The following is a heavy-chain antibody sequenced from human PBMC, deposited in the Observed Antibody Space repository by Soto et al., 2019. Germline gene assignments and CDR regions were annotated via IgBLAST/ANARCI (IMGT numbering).Heavy chain of an antibody. D-gene: IGHD6-13*01. V-gene: IGHV2-5*02. CDR2: IYWDDDK. Sequence: PTLVNPTQTLTLTCTFSGFSLSTSAVGVGWIRQHPRKALEWLALIYWDDDKRYSPSLKNRLTITKDTSINLVVLTMTNMDPVDTATYFFSFSLLCLVPAAGMSYPGTDFDYWGQGALVTV. J-gene: IGHJ4*02. CDR1: GFSLSTSAVG. CDR3: SFSLLCLVPAAGMSYPGTDFDY.